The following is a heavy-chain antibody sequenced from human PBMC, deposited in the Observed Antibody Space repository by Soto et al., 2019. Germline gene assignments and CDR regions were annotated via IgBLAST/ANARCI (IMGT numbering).Heavy chain of an antibody. D-gene: IGHD2-21*02. J-gene: IGHJ3*02. Sequence: PGESLKISCKGSGYSFTSYWIGWVRQMPGKGLEWMGIIYPGDSDTRYSPSFQGQVTISADKSISTAYLQWSSLKASDTAMYYCASRAYCGGDCYSVGAFDIWGQGTMVTVSS. V-gene: IGHV5-51*01. CDR1: GYSFTSYW. CDR2: IYPGDSDT. CDR3: ASRAYCGGDCYSVGAFDI.